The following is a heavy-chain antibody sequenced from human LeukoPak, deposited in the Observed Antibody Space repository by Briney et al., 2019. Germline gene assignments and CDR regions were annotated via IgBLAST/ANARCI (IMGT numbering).Heavy chain of an antibody. CDR3: ARHKRIAVVTPNWFDP. J-gene: IGHJ5*02. Sequence: SETLSLTCAVYGGSFSGYYWSWIRQPPGKGQEWIGEINHSGSTNYNPSLKSRVTISVDTSKNQFSLKLSSVTAADTAVYYCARHKRIAVVTPNWFDPWGQGTLVTVSS. CDR1: GGSFSGYY. V-gene: IGHV4-34*01. D-gene: IGHD6-19*01. CDR2: INHSGST.